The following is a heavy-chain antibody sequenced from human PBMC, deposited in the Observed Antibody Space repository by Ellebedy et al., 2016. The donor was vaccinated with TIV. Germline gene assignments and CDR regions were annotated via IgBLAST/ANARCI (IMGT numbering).Heavy chain of an antibody. CDR3: ARMTSRGFSTPAY. CDR1: HYAISGGYY. V-gene: IGHV4-38-2*02. J-gene: IGHJ4*02. CDR2: MFHSGST. Sequence: SETLSLXXSVSHYAISGGYYWGWIRQSPGKGLEWIGSMFHSGSTYYNPSLKSRVTMSVDTSKNQLSLKVRSVTAADTAIYYCARMTSRGFSTPAYWGQGTLVTVSS. D-gene: IGHD6-19*01.